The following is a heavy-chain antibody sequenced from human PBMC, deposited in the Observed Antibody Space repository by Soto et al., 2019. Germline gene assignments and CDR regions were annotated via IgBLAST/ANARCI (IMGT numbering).Heavy chain of an antibody. CDR3: ARGYCSRTSCHIDY. V-gene: IGHV1-2*04. Sequence: ASVKLSCKASGYTFTGQYIHWVRQAPGQGLEWMGWINPNSGGTNYAQKFQGWVTMTRDTSISTAYMELSRLRSDDMAVYYCARGYCSRTSCHIDYWGQGTLVTVSS. D-gene: IGHD2-2*01. J-gene: IGHJ4*02. CDR1: GYTFTGQY. CDR2: INPNSGGT.